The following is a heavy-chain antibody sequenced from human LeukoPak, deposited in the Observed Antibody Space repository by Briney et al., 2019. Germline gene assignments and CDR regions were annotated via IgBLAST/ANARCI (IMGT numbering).Heavy chain of an antibody. CDR3: ARRGYCSSTSCYEYWFDP. V-gene: IGHV4-39*01. D-gene: IGHD2-2*01. CDR1: GGSISSSSYY. J-gene: IGHJ5*02. Sequence: SETLSLTCTVPGGSISSSSYYWGWIRRPPGKGLEWIGIIYYSGSTYYSPSLKSRLTMSVDTSKDQFSLKLSSVTATDTAVYYCARRGYCSSTSCYEYWFDPWGQGTLVTVSS. CDR2: IYYSGST.